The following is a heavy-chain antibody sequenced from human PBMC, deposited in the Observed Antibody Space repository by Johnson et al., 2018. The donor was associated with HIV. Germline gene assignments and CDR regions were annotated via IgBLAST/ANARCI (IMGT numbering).Heavy chain of an antibody. CDR3: ARTPRPYYYDSSDGAFDI. Sequence: VQLVESGGGLVQPGRSLRLSCAASGFTFSSYAMHWVRQAPGKGLEWVAVISYDGSNKYYADSVKGRFTISRDNSKNTLYLQMNSLRAEDTAVYYCARTPRPYYYDSSDGAFDIWGQGTMVTVSS. J-gene: IGHJ3*02. D-gene: IGHD3-22*01. V-gene: IGHV3-30-3*01. CDR2: ISYDGSNK. CDR1: GFTFSSYA.